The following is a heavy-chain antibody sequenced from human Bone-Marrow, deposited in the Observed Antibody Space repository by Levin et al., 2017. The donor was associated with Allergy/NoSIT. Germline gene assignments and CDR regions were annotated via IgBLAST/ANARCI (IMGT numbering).Heavy chain of an antibody. V-gene: IGHV3-21*01. CDR3: ARDDNLTGYQRFAAMDV. CDR1: EFTFSPYA. CDR2: INAVSSHI. Sequence: GGSLRLSCAASEFTFSPYALNWVRQAPGKGLEWVSSINAVSSHIYYAGSVRGRFTISRDNARNSLYLQMSNLRPEDTAVYYCARDDNLTGYQRFAAMDVWGQGTTVTVSS. J-gene: IGHJ6*02. D-gene: IGHD3-9*01.